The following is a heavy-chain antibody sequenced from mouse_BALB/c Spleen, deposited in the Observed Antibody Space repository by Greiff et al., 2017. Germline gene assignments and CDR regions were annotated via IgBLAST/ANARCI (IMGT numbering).Heavy chain of an antibody. Sequence: VQLKESGAELVKPGASVKLSCTASGFNIKDTYMHWVKQRPEQGLEWIGRIDPANGNTKYDPKFQGKATITADTSSNTAYLQLSSLTSEDTAVYYCASNYYGSSYGAYWGQGTLVTVSA. CDR1: GFNIKDTY. J-gene: IGHJ3*01. D-gene: IGHD1-1*01. CDR2: IDPANGNT. CDR3: ASNYYGSSYGAY. V-gene: IGHV14-3*02.